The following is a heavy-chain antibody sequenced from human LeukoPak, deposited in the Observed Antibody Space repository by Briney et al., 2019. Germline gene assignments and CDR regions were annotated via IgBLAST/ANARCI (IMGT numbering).Heavy chain of an antibody. CDR3: ARDAYYYDSSGYSGDFDY. V-gene: IGHV3-48*01. CDR2: ISSSSSTI. D-gene: IGHD3-22*01. CDR1: GFTFSSYS. J-gene: IGHJ4*02. Sequence: PGGSLRLSCAASGFTFSSYSMNWVRQAPGKGLEWVSYISSSSSTIYYADSVKGRFTISRDNAENSLYLQMNSLRAEDTAVYYCARDAYYYDSSGYSGDFDYWGQGTLVTVSS.